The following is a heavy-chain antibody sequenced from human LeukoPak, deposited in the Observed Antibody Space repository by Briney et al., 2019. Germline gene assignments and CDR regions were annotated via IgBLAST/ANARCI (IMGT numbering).Heavy chain of an antibody. Sequence: GGSLRLSCAASGLTFRTYAMSWVRQAPGKGLEWVSSISDSGGYTFYADSVKGRFTISRDNSKNTVYLQMNSLRAEDTAVYYCAKGGSYRSQPYFDYWGQGTPVAVSS. D-gene: IGHD3-16*02. J-gene: IGHJ4*02. CDR3: AKGGSYRSQPYFDY. CDR2: ISDSGGYT. CDR1: GLTFRTYA. V-gene: IGHV3-23*01.